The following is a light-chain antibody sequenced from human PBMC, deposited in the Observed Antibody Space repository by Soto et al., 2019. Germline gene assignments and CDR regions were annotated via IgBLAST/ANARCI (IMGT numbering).Light chain of an antibody. CDR1: QSVGTY. CDR3: QQRYNWPNT. J-gene: IGKJ2*01. Sequence: ESVLTQSPATLSLSPGERATLSCRASQSVGTYLAWYQHHPGQAPRLLIYDASNRATGIPARFSGSGSGTDFTLTISSPEPEDFAVYYCQQRYNWPNTFGQGTKLEIK. CDR2: DAS. V-gene: IGKV3-11*01.